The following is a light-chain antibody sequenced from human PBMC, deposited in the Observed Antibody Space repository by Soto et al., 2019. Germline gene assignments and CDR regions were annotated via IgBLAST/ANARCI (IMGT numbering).Light chain of an antibody. CDR3: QQYGTSPPWT. Sequence: EIVLTQSPASLSLSPGEGATLSCRASQTVSANYLAWYQQRPGQAPRLLLYGASSRATGIPDRFSGSGSGTDFTLIISRLEPEDFAIYYCQQYGTSPPWTFGQGTKVEMK. J-gene: IGKJ1*01. V-gene: IGKV3-20*01. CDR2: GAS. CDR1: QTVSANY.